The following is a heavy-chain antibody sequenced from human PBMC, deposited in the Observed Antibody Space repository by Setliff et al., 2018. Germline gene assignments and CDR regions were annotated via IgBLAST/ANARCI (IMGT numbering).Heavy chain of an antibody. J-gene: IGHJ6*03. D-gene: IGHD3-3*01. CDR1: GFTFSSYW. CDR2: IKQDGSEK. CDR3: ARDGGADFWSGYSYYYYYYMDV. Sequence: GGSLRLSCATSGFTFSSYWMSWVRQAPGKGLEWVANIKQDGSEKYYVDSVKGRFTISRDNAKNSLYLQMNSLRAEDTAVYYCARDGGADFWSGYSYYYYYYMDVWGKGTTVTVSS. V-gene: IGHV3-7*03.